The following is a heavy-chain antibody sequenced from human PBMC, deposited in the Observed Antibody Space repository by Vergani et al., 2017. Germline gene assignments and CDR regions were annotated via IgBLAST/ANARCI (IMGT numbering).Heavy chain of an antibody. D-gene: IGHD5-18*01. Sequence: EVQLLESGGGLVQPGGSLRLSCAAPGFTFSSYAMSWVRQAPGKGLGGVSGISGSGGSPYYADSVKGRFTISRDNSKNTLYLQMNSLRAEDTAVYYCAKYGGIQSDWYFDLWGRGTLVTVSS. CDR3: AKYGGIQSDWYFDL. CDR1: GFTFSSYA. V-gene: IGHV3-23*01. J-gene: IGHJ2*01. CDR2: ISGSGGSP.